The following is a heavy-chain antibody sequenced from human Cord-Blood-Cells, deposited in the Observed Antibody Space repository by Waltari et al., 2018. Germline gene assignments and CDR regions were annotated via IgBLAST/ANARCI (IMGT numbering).Heavy chain of an antibody. CDR2: IYPGESGT. D-gene: IGHD3-10*01. V-gene: IGHV5-51*01. Sequence: EVQLVQSGAEVKKPGESLKISCKGSGYSFNRYWIGWVRQMPGKGLEWMGSIYPGESGTRYSPSFQGQGTISADNSISTAYLQWSSLKASDTAMYYCARRGGRDLGGDAFDIWGQGTMVTVSS. J-gene: IGHJ3*02. CDR1: GYSFNRYW. CDR3: ARRGGRDLGGDAFDI.